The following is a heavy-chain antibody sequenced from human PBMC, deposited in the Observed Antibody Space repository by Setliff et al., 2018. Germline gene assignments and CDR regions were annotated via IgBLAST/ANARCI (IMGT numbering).Heavy chain of an antibody. CDR2: IWSDGINK. J-gene: IGHJ5*01. CDR3: VTDPPNSGWSFDC. D-gene: IGHD6-19*01. V-gene: IGHV3-33*03. CDR1: GFTFSTHA. Sequence: SGFTFSTHAMHWVRQAPGKGLEWVAMIWSDGINKFYGGPVKGRFIVSRDNSKNTVFLQMNDLRVEDTAVYYCVTDPPNSGWSFDCWGQGTPVTVSS.